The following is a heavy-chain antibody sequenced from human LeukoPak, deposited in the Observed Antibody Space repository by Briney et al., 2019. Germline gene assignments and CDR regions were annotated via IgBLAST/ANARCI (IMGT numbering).Heavy chain of an antibody. Sequence: SETLSLTCTVSGGSISSYYWSWIRQPPGKGLEWIGYIYYSGSTNYNPSLKSRVTISVDTSKNQFSLKLSSVTAADTAVYYCARAEDILGATLSWYFDLWGRGTLVAVSS. CDR1: GGSISSYY. CDR2: IYYSGST. J-gene: IGHJ2*01. CDR3: ARAEDILGATLSWYFDL. V-gene: IGHV4-59*01. D-gene: IGHD1-26*01.